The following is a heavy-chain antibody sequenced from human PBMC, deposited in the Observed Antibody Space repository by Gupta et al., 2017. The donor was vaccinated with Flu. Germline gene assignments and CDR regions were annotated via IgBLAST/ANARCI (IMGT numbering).Heavy chain of an antibody. V-gene: IGHV3-15*01. J-gene: IGHJ4*02. CDR1: GFTFTNAW. Sequence: EVQLVESGGGLVKPGGSLRLSCAASGFTFTNAWMSWVRQAPGKGLEWVGRIRSYFDDGTTDYASPVEGRFTISRDESKLYLQMRSLQIEDTAVYYCVTDKTFYGSAPFFDNWGQGTLVTVSS. CDR2: IRSYFDDGTT. CDR3: VTDKTFYGSAPFFDN. D-gene: IGHD2/OR15-2a*01.